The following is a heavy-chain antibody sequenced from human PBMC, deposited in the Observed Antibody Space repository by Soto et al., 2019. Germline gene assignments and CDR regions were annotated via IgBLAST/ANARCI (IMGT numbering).Heavy chain of an antibody. CDR3: VRNWRYYGGDYYYGMDA. J-gene: IGHJ6*02. CDR2: IYWDDDE. CDR1: GFSLNTGGVG. Sequence: ITLKESGPTLVKPTQTLTLTCTFSGFSLNTGGVGVGWVRQPRGKAMEWLALIYWDDDERYRPSLRSRLNITKDTINNQVHLTMTNMDPEDTATYYCVRNWRYYGGDYYYGMDAWGQGTTVTVSS. D-gene: IGHD3-10*01. V-gene: IGHV2-5*02.